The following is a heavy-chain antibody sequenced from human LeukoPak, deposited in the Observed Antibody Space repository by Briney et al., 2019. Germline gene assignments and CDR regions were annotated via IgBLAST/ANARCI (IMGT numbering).Heavy chain of an antibody. J-gene: IGHJ4*02. V-gene: IGHV4-30-4*01. CDR2: ISYRGSP. CDR3: ATLIVGATRSDY. D-gene: IGHD1-26*01. Sequence: SQTLSLTCTVSGGSISSGDYYWSWIRQPPGKGLEWIGYISYRGSPDYNPSLKGRVTISLDTSKNQFSLKLSSVTAADTAVYYCATLIVGATRSDYWGQGTLVTVSS. CDR1: GGSISSGDYY.